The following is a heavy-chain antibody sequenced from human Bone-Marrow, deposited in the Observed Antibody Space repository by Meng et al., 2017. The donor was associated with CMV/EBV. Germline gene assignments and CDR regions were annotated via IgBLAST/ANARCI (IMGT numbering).Heavy chain of an antibody. Sequence: ASVKVSCKASGYTFTGYYMHWVRQAPGQGLEWMGWINPNSGTTNYAQKFQGRVTMTRDTSISTAYMELSRLRSDDTAVYYCARDGPGRFLDQTPSGGMDVWGQGTTVTVSS. CDR3: ARDGPGRFLDQTPSGGMDV. D-gene: IGHD3/OR15-3a*01. CDR2: INPNSGTT. V-gene: IGHV1-2*02. J-gene: IGHJ6*02. CDR1: GYTFTGYY.